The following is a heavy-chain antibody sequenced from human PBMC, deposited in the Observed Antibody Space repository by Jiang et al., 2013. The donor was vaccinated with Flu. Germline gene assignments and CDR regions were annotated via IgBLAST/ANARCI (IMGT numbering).Heavy chain of an antibody. V-gene: IGHV5-51*01. CDR1: GYSFTSYW. CDR2: IYPGDSDT. Sequence: AEVKKPGESLKISCKGSGYSFTSYWIGWVRQMPGKGLEWMGIIYPGDSDTRYSPSFQGQVTISADKSISTAYLQWSSLKASDTAMYYCARVCSGGSCFNAFDIWGQGTMVTVSS. D-gene: IGHD2-15*01. J-gene: IGHJ3*02. CDR3: ARVCSGGSCFNAFDI.